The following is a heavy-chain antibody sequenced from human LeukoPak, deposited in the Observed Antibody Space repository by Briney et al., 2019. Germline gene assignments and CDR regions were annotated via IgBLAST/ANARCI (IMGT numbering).Heavy chain of an antibody. D-gene: IGHD4-23*01. Sequence: GGSLRLSCAASGFTVSSNYMSWVRQAPGKGLEWVSVIYSGGSTYYADSAKGRFTISRDNSKNTLYLQMNSLRAEDTAVYYCARGLVYGGGAFDIWGQGTMVTVSS. CDR1: GFTVSSNY. J-gene: IGHJ3*02. CDR2: IYSGGST. CDR3: ARGLVYGGGAFDI. V-gene: IGHV3-53*01.